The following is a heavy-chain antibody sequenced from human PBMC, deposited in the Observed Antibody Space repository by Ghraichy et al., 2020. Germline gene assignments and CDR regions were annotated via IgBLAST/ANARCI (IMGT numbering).Heavy chain of an antibody. D-gene: IGHD5-18*01. CDR1: GFTFISYP. V-gene: IGHV3-23*01. J-gene: IGHJ4*02. CDR3: ASGYSYGGPY. CDR2: ISGSGGNT. Sequence: LSLTCPASGFTFISYPMSWVRQATGKGLEWVSAISGSGGNTYYADSVKGRFTISRDNSRNTLYLQMNSLRAEDTAVYYCASGYSYGGPYWGQGTLVTVSS.